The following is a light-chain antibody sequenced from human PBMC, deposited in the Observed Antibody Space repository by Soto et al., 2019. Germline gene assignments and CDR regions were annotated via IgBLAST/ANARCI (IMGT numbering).Light chain of an antibody. J-gene: IGKJ3*01. V-gene: IGKV1-5*03. CDR1: QSISSW. CDR3: QQSFT. Sequence: DIQMTQSPSTLSASVGDRVTITCRASQSISSWLAWYQQKPGKAPKLLIYKASSLESGVPSRFSGSGSGTEFSLTISSLQPEDFATYYYQQSFTFGPGTKVDIK. CDR2: KAS.